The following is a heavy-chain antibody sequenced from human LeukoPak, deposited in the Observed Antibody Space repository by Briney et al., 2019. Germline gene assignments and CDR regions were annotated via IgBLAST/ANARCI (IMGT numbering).Heavy chain of an antibody. D-gene: IGHD5-18*01. CDR1: GFIFSSYG. CDR3: ARDVYSYGFAGYFDY. Sequence: GGSLRLSCAASGFIFSSYGMHWVRQAPGKGLEWVAVISYDGSNKYYADSVKGRFTISRDNSKNTLYLQMNSLRAEDTAVYYCARDVYSYGFAGYFDYWGQGTLVTVSS. J-gene: IGHJ4*02. CDR2: ISYDGSNK. V-gene: IGHV3-30*03.